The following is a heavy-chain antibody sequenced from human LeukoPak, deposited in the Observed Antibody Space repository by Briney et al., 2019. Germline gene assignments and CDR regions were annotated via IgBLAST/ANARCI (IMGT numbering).Heavy chain of an antibody. CDR3: ARADSSSSSRPPYDY. D-gene: IGHD6-6*01. V-gene: IGHV3-74*01. J-gene: IGHJ4*02. CDR2: INSDGSST. Sequence: GGSLRLSCAAPGFTFSSYWMHWVRHGPGKGLVWVSRINSDGSSTSYADSVKGRFTISRDNAKNTLYLQMNSLRAEDTAVYYCARADSSSSSRPPYDYWGQGTLVTVSS. CDR1: GFTFSSYW.